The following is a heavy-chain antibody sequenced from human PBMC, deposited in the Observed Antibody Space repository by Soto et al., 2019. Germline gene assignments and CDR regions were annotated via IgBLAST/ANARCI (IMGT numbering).Heavy chain of an antibody. V-gene: IGHV3-53*01. D-gene: IGHD6-13*01. CDR2: IYSSGGT. CDR1: GFTVSNNY. Sequence: DVQLEESGGGLIQPGGSLRLSCAVSGFTVSNNYMTWVRQAPGKVLEWVSLIYSSGGTKYADSVRGRFTISRDNSKNTLYLQMNSLKVEDTAVYYCARDPPGIAASGSYNWGQGTQVTVSS. J-gene: IGHJ4*02. CDR3: ARDPPGIAASGSYN.